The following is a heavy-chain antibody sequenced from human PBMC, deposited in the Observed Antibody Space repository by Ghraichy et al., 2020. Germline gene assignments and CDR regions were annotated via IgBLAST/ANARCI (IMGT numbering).Heavy chain of an antibody. CDR3: AKAVWGGYNDYSGGMDV. J-gene: IGHJ6*02. D-gene: IGHD3-16*01. Sequence: GGSLRLSCAASGFTFSSFAMNWVRQAPGKGLEWVSAISGRGGIAYYAGSVTGRFTISRDNSRNTLYLQMNSLRAEDTAIYYCAKAVWGGYNDYSGGMDVWSQGTTVTVSS. CDR2: ISGRGGIA. CDR1: GFTFSSFA. V-gene: IGHV3-23*01.